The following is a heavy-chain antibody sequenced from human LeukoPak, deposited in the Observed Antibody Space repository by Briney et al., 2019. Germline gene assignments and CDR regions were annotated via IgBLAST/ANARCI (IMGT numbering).Heavy chain of an antibody. Sequence: ASVKVSCKASGYTLTSYGISWVRQAPGQGLEWMGWISAYNGNTNYAQKLQGRVTMTTDTSTSTAYMELRSLRSDDTAVYYCARDWGYYDILTGYYGPTPRVPPFDYWGQGTLVTVSS. J-gene: IGHJ4*02. CDR2: ISAYNGNT. V-gene: IGHV1-18*01. CDR1: GYTLTSYG. D-gene: IGHD3-9*01. CDR3: ARDWGYYDILTGYYGPTPRVPPFDY.